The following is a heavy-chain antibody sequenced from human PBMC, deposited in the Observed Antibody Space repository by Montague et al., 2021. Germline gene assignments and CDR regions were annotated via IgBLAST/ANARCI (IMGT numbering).Heavy chain of an antibody. J-gene: IGHJ5*02. V-gene: IGHV4-39*01. CDR3: ARSLYCIGGSCYSGFDP. D-gene: IGHD2-15*01. CDR2: TFNTGRS. CDR1: GGSISSNSYW. Sequence: SETLSLTYTVSGGSISSNSYWWAWIRQPPGKGLEYVGTTFNTGRSYYSPSLKSRVTISVDTSKNQFSLRLNAVTAADTAVYYCARSLYCIGGSCYSGFDPWGQGTLVTVSS.